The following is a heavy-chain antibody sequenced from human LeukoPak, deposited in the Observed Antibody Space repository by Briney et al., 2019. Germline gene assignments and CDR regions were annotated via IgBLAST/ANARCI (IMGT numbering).Heavy chain of an antibody. D-gene: IGHD6-13*01. J-gene: IGHJ4*02. CDR2: IYYSGAT. Sequence: SETLSLTCTVSGGSISSTSYYWGWIRQAPGKGLERLASIYYSGATYYNPSLKSRLTVSGDTSNNRFSLELTSVTAADTAVYYCARQGLQQLLPGSNFWGQGTLVTVSS. V-gene: IGHV4-39*01. CDR1: GGSISSTSYY. CDR3: ARQGLQQLLPGSNF.